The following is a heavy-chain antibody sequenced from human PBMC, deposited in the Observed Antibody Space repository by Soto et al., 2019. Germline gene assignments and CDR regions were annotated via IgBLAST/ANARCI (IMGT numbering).Heavy chain of an antibody. CDR1: GFTFSSYS. J-gene: IGHJ3*02. CDR2: ISSSSSYI. CDR3: AILFVTATLGAFDI. Sequence: EVQLVESGGGLVKPGGSLRLSCAASGFTFSSYSMNWVHQAPGKGLEWVSSISSSSSYIYYADSVKGRFTISRDNAKNSLYLQMNSLRAEDTAVYYCAILFVTATLGAFDIWGQGTMVTVSS. D-gene: IGHD2-21*02. V-gene: IGHV3-21*01.